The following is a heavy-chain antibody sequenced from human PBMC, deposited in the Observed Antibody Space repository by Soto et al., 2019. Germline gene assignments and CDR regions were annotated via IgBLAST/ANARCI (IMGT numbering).Heavy chain of an antibody. CDR3: ARAHSNKGPFNY. J-gene: IGHJ4*02. CDR2: VNPDTGVT. V-gene: IGHV1-2*02. D-gene: IGHD6-13*01. Sequence: QVQLVQSGTEVKTPGASVKVSCKTSGYIFSGFYIQWVRQAPGQGLEWMCWVNPDTGVTNYAQTFQGRVTNTKDSSNTTAYMELTSLTLGDTAVYFCARAHSNKGPFNYWGQGTLVIASS. CDR1: GYIFSGFY.